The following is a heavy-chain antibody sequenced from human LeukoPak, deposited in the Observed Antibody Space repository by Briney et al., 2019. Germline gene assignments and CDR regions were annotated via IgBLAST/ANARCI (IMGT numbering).Heavy chain of an antibody. CDR3: AREFSGYAFDI. CDR1: GFTFSSYG. V-gene: IGHV3-30*03. D-gene: IGHD5-12*01. CDR2: ISDDGTRK. J-gene: IGHJ3*02. Sequence: PGGSLRLSCAASGFTFSSYGMHWVRQAPGKGLEWVAVISDDGTRKYYADSVQGRFTTSRDNSKNTLYLQMNSLRAEDMAVYYCAREFSGYAFDIWGQGTMVTVSS.